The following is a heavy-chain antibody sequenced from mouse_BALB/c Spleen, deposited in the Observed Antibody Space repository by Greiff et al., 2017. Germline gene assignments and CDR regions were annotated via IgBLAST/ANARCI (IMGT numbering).Heavy chain of an antibody. J-gene: IGHJ4*01. CDR2: IYPSDSYT. CDR3: TRNGGNSLDYAMDY. D-gene: IGHD2-1*01. V-gene: IGHV1-69*02. Sequence: QVQLQQSGAELVRPGASVKLSCKASGYTFTSYWINWVKQRPGQGLEWIGNIYPSDSYTNYNQKFKDKATLTVDKSSSTAYMQLSSPTSEDSAVYYCTRNGGNSLDYAMDYWGQGTSVTVSS. CDR1: GYTFTSYW.